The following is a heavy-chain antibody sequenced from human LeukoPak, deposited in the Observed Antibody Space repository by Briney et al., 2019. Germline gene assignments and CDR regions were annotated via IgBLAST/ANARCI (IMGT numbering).Heavy chain of an antibody. CDR3: ARVAGSGSYFETYYFDY. D-gene: IGHD1-26*01. CDR2: ISYDGSNK. Sequence: PGRSLRLSCAASGFTFSSYAMHWVRQAPGKGLEWVAVISYDGSNKYYADSVKGRFTISRDNSKNTLYLQMNSLRAEDTAVYYCARVAGSGSYFETYYFDYWGRGTLVTVSS. V-gene: IGHV3-30-3*01. J-gene: IGHJ4*02. CDR1: GFTFSSYA.